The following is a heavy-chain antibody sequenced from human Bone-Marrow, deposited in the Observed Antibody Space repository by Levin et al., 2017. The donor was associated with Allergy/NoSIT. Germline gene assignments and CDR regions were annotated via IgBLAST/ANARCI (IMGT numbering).Heavy chain of an antibody. J-gene: IGHJ5*02. V-gene: IGHV3-23*01. CDR3: AKQCLDLP. D-gene: IGHD6-19*01. CDR2: ISEGGGTT. CDR1: GFTFSNYA. Sequence: PGGSLRLSCAASGFTFSNYAMNWVRQAPGKGLEWVSSISEGGGTTDYIDPVRGRFTISRDNSRATLYLQMNSLRAEYTAVYYCAKQCLDLPWGQGTLVTVSS.